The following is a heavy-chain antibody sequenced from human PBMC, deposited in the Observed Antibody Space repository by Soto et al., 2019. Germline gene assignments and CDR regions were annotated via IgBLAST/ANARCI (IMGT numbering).Heavy chain of an antibody. V-gene: IGHV4-31*11. J-gene: IGHJ5*02. CDR1: GGSISSGGYY. CDR2: LFYGGNT. Sequence: QLQLQESGPGLLKPSQTLSLTCAVSGGSISSGGYYWSWVRQIPGKGREWIGSLFYGGNTYYNPSLRSRLTVSVDTSKNQFSLKLTSVTAADTAVYYCAAERNWFAPWGQGTQVTVSS. CDR3: AAERNWFAP.